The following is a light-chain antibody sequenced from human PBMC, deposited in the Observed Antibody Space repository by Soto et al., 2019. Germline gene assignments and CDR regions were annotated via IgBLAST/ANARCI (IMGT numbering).Light chain of an antibody. CDR2: GAS. J-gene: IGKJ1*01. V-gene: IGKV3-20*01. CDR1: QSISSSY. CDR3: QQYDTSPRT. Sequence: TQSPATLSVSPCEIATLSCISSQSISSSYLVWYQQKPGQAPRLLIYGASSRATGVPDRFSGSGSGTDFTLTISRLEPEDFAVYYCQQYDTSPRTFGQGTKVDI.